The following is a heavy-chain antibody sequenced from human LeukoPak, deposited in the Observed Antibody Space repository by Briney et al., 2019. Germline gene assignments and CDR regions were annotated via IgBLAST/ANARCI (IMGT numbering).Heavy chain of an antibody. CDR2: ISSSSYI. CDR3: ARGSEGYCSGGRCYYGMDV. D-gene: IGHD2-15*01. Sequence: PGGSLRLSCAASGFTLSSYTMTWVRQAPGKGLEWVSYISSSSYIYYADSVKGRFTISRDNAENSLYLQMNSLRAEDTAVYYCARGSEGYCSGGRCYYGMDVWGQGTTVTVSS. J-gene: IGHJ6*01. CDR1: GFTLSSYT. V-gene: IGHV3-21*01.